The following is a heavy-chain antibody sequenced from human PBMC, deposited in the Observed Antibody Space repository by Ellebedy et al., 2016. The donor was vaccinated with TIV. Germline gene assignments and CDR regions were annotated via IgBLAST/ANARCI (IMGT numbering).Heavy chain of an antibody. CDR2: IDNIDTTI. Sequence: GESLKISCAASGFTLNTYNMNWVRQAPGKGLEWVAYIDNIDTTIYYADCVKGRFTISRDNTKNTLSLQMNSLRVEDTAVYYCSRDLVDWGQGILVTVSS. CDR1: GFTLNTYN. J-gene: IGHJ4*02. V-gene: IGHV3-48*04. CDR3: SRDLVD. D-gene: IGHD3-9*01.